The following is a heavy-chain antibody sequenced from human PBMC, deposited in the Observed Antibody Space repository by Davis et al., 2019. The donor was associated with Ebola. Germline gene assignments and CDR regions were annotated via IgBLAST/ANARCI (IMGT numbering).Heavy chain of an antibody. Sequence: PGGSLRLSCAASGFTFSIYSMNWVRQAPGKGLEWVSAISGSGGSTYYADSVKGRFTISRDNSKNTLYLQMNSLRAEDTAVYYCAKGSSNWDSPPDYWGQGTLVTVSS. V-gene: IGHV3-23*01. CDR2: ISGSGGST. CDR3: AKGSSNWDSPPDY. D-gene: IGHD7-27*01. J-gene: IGHJ4*02. CDR1: GFTFSIYS.